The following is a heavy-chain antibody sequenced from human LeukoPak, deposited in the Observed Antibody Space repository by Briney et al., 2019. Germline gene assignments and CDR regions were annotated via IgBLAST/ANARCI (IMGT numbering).Heavy chain of an antibody. Sequence: ASVKVSCKASGGTFSSYAINWVRQAPGQGLEWMGWISAYNGNTKHAQKLQGRVTMTTDTPTSTAYMELRSLRSDDTAVYYCARAGITSGWVQNMDYWGQGTLVTVSS. CDR3: ARAGITSGWVQNMDY. D-gene: IGHD6-19*01. CDR1: GGTFSSYA. V-gene: IGHV1-18*01. J-gene: IGHJ4*02. CDR2: ISAYNGNT.